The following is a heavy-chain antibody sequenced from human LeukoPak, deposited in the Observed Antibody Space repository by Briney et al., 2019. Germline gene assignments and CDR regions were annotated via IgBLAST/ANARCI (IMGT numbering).Heavy chain of an antibody. CDR3: ARDRASIFGVPSYFDY. J-gene: IGHJ4*02. D-gene: IGHD3-3*01. V-gene: IGHV3-48*03. CDR1: GFTFSSYE. Sequence: GESLRLSCAASGFTFSSYEMNWVRQTPGKGLEWVSYISSSGSTIYYADSVKGRFTISRDNAKNSLYLQMNSLRAEDTAVYYCARDRASIFGVPSYFDYWGQGTLVTVSS. CDR2: ISSSGSTI.